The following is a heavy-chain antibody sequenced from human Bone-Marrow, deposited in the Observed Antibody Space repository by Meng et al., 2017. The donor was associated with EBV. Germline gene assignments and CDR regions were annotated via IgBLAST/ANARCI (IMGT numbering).Heavy chain of an antibody. D-gene: IGHD6-19*01. J-gene: IGHJ4*02. CDR2: INHSGST. CDR1: GGSFRGYY. Sequence: QVQLQQGGAGLVNPSETLSLTCAVYGGSFRGYYWSWIRQPPGKGLEWIGEINHSGSTNYNPSLKSRVTISVDTSKNQFSLKLSSVTAADTAVYYCARGSGWYSGYWGQGTLVTVSS. CDR3: ARGSGWYSGY. V-gene: IGHV4-34*01.